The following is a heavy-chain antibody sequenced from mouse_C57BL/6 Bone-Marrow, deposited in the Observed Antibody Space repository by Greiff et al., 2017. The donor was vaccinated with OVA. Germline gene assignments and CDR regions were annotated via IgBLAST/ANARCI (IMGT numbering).Heavy chain of an antibody. CDR1: GFTFSSYT. J-gene: IGHJ3*01. Sequence: VQLKESGGGLVKPGGSLKLSCAASGFTFSSYTMSWVRQTPEKRLEWVATISGGGGNTYYPDSVKGRFTISRDNAKNTLYLQMSSLRSEDTALYYCASVFYYGSSYRFAYWGQGTLVTVSA. V-gene: IGHV5-9*01. D-gene: IGHD1-1*01. CDR3: ASVFYYGSSYRFAY. CDR2: ISGGGGNT.